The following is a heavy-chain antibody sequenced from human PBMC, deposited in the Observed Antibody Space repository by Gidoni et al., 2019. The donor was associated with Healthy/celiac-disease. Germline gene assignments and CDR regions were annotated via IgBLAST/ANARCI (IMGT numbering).Heavy chain of an antibody. CDR2: IYTSGST. V-gene: IGHV4-4*07. Sequence: QVQLQESGPGLVKPSETLSLTCTVSGGSISSYSWSWIRQPAGKGLEWIGRIYTSGSTNYNPSLKTRVTMSVDTSKNQFSLKLSSVTAADTAVYYCARLVVVAATIEYFDLWGRGTLVTVSS. D-gene: IGHD2-15*01. CDR1: GGSISSYS. J-gene: IGHJ2*01. CDR3: ARLVVVAATIEYFDL.